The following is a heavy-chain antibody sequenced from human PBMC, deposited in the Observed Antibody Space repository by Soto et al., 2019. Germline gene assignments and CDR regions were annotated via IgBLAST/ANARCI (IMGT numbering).Heavy chain of an antibody. J-gene: IGHJ4*02. V-gene: IGHV5-51*03. Sequence: PGKSLKISCQASGYSFISSWIGWVRQMPGKGLEWMGIIYPGDSDTRYSPSFQGQVTISADKSTSTAYLQWSSLKASDTATYYCARMMAASGTAFDYWGQGALVTVSS. CDR3: ARMMAASGTAFDY. CDR1: GYSFISSW. D-gene: IGHD6-13*01. CDR2: IYPGDSDT.